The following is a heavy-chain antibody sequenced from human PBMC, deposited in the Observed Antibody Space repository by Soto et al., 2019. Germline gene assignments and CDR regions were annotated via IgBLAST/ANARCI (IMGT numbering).Heavy chain of an antibody. CDR2: ISPSGGTT. V-gene: IGHV1-46*01. J-gene: IGHJ4*02. D-gene: IGHD3-10*01. Sequence: QVQLVQSGAEVKKPGSSVKVSCKASGGTFSSYAISWVRQAPGQGLEWMGIISPSGGTTSYAQKFQGRVSMTRDTSTRTVYMELRSLGSDDTAVYYCARAFYYGSGTFHSGGFDNWGQGTLVTVSS. CDR1: GGTFSSYA. CDR3: ARAFYYGSGTFHSGGFDN.